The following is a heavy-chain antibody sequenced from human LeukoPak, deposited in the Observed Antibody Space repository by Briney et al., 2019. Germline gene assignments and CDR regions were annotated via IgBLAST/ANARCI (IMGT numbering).Heavy chain of an antibody. D-gene: IGHD3/OR15-3a*01. CDR2: INHSGST. CDR1: GGSFSGYY. J-gene: IGHJ4*02. Sequence: PSETLSLTCAVYGGSFSGYYWSWIRQPPGKGLEWIGEINHSGSTNYNPSLKSRVTISVDTSKNQFSLKLSSVTAADTAVYYCARGLWFLGERWLDYLDYGAQETLVPFSS. V-gene: IGHV4-34*01. CDR3: ARGLWFLGERWLDYLDY.